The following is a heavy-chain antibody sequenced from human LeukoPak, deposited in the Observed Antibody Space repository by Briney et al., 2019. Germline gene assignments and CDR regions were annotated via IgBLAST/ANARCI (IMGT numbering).Heavy chain of an antibody. J-gene: IGHJ4*02. D-gene: IGHD6-6*01. CDR2: ISGSGDNT. Sequence: GGSLRLSCAASGFTFSSYAMSWVRQVPGKGLEWVSVISGSGDNTYYADSVKGRFTISRDNSKNMLYLQMNGLRAEDTAVYYCAKWKYSNSGIDDYWGQGTLVTVSS. V-gene: IGHV3-23*01. CDR1: GFTFSSYA. CDR3: AKWKYSNSGIDDY.